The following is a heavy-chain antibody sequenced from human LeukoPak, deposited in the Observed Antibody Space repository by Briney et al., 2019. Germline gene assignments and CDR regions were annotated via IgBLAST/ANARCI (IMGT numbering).Heavy chain of an antibody. CDR3: ARAIAVVDY. CDR2: IYPKSGGT. Sequence: ASVKVSCKASGYTFADYYIHWVRQALGQGLEWMGWIYPKSGGTNSAQKFQGRVTMTKDTSISTAYLELTRLRSDDTAVYFCARAIAVVDYWGQGTLVSVSS. CDR1: GYTFADYY. J-gene: IGHJ4*02. D-gene: IGHD6-19*01. V-gene: IGHV1-2*02.